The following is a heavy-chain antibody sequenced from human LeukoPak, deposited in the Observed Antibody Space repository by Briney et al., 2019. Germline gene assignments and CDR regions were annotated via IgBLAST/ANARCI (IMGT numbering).Heavy chain of an antibody. J-gene: IGHJ4*02. D-gene: IGHD3-22*01. Sequence: SQPLSLTCTVSGGSISSGDYYWSWIRQPPGKGLEWIGSIYYSGSTYYNPSLKSRVTISVDTSKNQFSLRLSSVTAADTAVYYCARLTYTYYYDSSTYSFWGQGTLVTVSS. V-gene: IGHV4-39*01. CDR1: GGSISSGDYY. CDR3: ARLTYTYYYDSSTYSF. CDR2: IYYSGST.